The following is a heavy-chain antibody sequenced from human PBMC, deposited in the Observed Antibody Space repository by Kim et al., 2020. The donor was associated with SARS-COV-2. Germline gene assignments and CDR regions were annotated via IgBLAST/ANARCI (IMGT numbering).Heavy chain of an antibody. Sequence: GGSLRLSCAASGFTFSSYSMNWVRQAPGKGLEWVSYISSSSSTIYYADSVKGRFTISRDNAKNSLYLQMNSLRDEDTAVYYCARDRIILLRYQLLEDYYYYGMDVWGQGTTVTVSS. CDR1: GFTFSSYS. CDR2: ISSSSSTI. J-gene: IGHJ6*02. CDR3: ARDRIILLRYQLLEDYYYYGMDV. D-gene: IGHD2-2*01. V-gene: IGHV3-48*02.